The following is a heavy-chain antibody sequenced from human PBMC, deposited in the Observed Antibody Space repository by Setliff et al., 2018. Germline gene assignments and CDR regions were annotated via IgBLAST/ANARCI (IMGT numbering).Heavy chain of an antibody. CDR3: TRGGYDSGV. Sequence: GESLKISCKASGYSFSNFWINWVRQLPGKGLEWMGRIEPTDSYTNYSPSFQGHVTISIDKSITTAYLHWSSLKASDTAMYYCTRGGYDSGVWGQGTLVTVLL. V-gene: IGHV5-10-1*01. J-gene: IGHJ4*02. D-gene: IGHD6-25*01. CDR2: IEPTDSYT. CDR1: GYSFSNFW.